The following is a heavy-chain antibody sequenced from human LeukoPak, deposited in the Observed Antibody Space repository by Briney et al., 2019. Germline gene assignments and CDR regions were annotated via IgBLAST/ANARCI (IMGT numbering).Heavy chain of an antibody. CDR3: ARAVVLYYDGSGYSTRFDY. V-gene: IGHV4-39*07. Sequence: PSETLSLTCTVSGGSISSRSYYWGWIRQPPGKGLEWIGFIYYSGSTYYSPSLKSRVTISVDTSKNQFSLKLRSVTAADTAMYYCARAVVLYYDGSGYSTRFDYWGQGTLVTVSS. CDR2: IYYSGST. CDR1: GGSISSRSYY. J-gene: IGHJ4*02. D-gene: IGHD3-22*01.